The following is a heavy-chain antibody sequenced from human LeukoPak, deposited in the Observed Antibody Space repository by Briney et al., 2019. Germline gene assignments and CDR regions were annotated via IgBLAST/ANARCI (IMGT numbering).Heavy chain of an antibody. CDR3: ARTTIAAINWFDP. CDR1: GGSISPYY. Sequence: PSEALSLTCTVSGGSISPYYWSWIRQPPGKGLEWIGYIYYSGSTNYNPSLKSRVTISVDTSKNQFSLKLNSVTAADTAVYYCARTTIAAINWFDPWGQGTLVTVSS. J-gene: IGHJ5*02. CDR2: IYYSGST. D-gene: IGHD6-6*01. V-gene: IGHV4-59*01.